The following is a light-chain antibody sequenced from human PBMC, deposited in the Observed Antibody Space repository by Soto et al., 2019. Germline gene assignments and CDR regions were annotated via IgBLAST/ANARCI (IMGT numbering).Light chain of an antibody. V-gene: IGLV2-14*01. CDR3: SSYTSSTTVV. CDR1: SSDVGGYKY. Sequence: QSAVTQPASVSGSPGQSITISCTGTSSDVGGYKYVSWYQQHPGKAPKLMIYEVSNRPSGVSHRFSGSKSGNTASLTISGLHAEDEADYYCSSYTSSTTVVFGGGTKLTVL. J-gene: IGLJ2*01. CDR2: EVS.